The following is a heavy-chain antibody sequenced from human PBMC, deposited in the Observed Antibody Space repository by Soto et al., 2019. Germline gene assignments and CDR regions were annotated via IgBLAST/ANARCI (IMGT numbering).Heavy chain of an antibody. J-gene: IGHJ4*02. V-gene: IGHV4-34*01. D-gene: IGHD1-26*01. CDR3: ARGGSSRNRLAY. CDR1: GASFRGYY. CDR2: INHSGST. Sequence: SETLSLTCDVYGASFRGYYWSWIRQPPGKGLEWIGEINHSGSTNYNPSLKSRVTISIDTSKNQFSLKLTSVTAADTAVYYCARGGSSRNRLAYWGQGTLVTVSS.